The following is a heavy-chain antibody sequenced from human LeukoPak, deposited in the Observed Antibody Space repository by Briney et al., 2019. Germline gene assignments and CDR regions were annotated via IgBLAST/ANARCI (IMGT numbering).Heavy chain of an antibody. Sequence: GESLKISCKGSGYSFTSYWIGWARQMPGKGLEWMGIIYPGDSDTRYSPSFQGQVTISADKSISTAYLQWSSLKASDTAMYYCARLSGSSSLSYYGMDVWGQGTTVTVSS. CDR3: ARLSGSSSLSYYGMDV. V-gene: IGHV5-51*01. D-gene: IGHD6-6*01. CDR2: IYPGDSDT. J-gene: IGHJ6*02. CDR1: GYSFTSYW.